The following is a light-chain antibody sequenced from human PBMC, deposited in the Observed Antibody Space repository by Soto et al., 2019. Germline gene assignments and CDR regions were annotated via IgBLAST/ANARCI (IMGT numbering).Light chain of an antibody. CDR3: QQRGSWS. Sequence: EIVLTQSPGTLSLSPGERATLSCRASQSISSYLAWYQQRPGQAPRLLIYDASNRATGIPARFSGSGSGTDFTLTISSLEPEDFAVYYCQQRGSWSFGGWTKVEIK. CDR2: DAS. J-gene: IGKJ4*01. V-gene: IGKV3-11*01. CDR1: QSISSY.